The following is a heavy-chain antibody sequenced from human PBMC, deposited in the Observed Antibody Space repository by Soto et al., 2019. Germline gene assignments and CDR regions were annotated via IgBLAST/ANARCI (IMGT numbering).Heavy chain of an antibody. CDR3: AKDVYSSTTYYFDY. Sequence: GGSLRLSCAASGFSFSSYAMHWVRQAPGKGLEWVAVISYDGSNKYYEDSVKGRFTISRDNSKNTLYLQTNSLRAEDTAVYYCAKDVYSSTTYYFDYWGQGTLVTVSS. V-gene: IGHV3-30*18. D-gene: IGHD6-19*01. CDR1: GFSFSSYA. CDR2: ISYDGSNK. J-gene: IGHJ4*02.